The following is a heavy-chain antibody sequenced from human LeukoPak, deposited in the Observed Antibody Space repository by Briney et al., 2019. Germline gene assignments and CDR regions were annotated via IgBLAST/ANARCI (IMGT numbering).Heavy chain of an antibody. J-gene: IGHJ6*02. V-gene: IGHV1-46*01. Sequence: ASVKVSCKASGYTFTSYYMHWVRQAPGQGLEWMGIINPSGGSTSYAQKFQGRVTMTRDTSTSTVYMELSSLRSEDTAVYYCARAPRGRGYYYYGRDVWGQGTRVTVSS. CDR2: INPSGGST. CDR1: GYTFTSYY. CDR3: ARAPRGRGYYYYGRDV. D-gene: IGHD3-10*01.